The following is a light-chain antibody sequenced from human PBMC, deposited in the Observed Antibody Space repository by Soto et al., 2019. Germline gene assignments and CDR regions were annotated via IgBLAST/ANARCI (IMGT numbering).Light chain of an antibody. CDR2: RDH. Sequence: QSVLTQSPSASGTAGQRITISCSGGRSNIGSNSVNCYQQLQGTAPKVLLYRDHQRPSGVPDRFSGSKSGTSASLAISGLQSEDEAEYYCASWDDSLNAVLFGGGTKLTVL. V-gene: IGLV1-44*01. J-gene: IGLJ2*01. CDR3: ASWDDSLNAVL. CDR1: RSNIGSNS.